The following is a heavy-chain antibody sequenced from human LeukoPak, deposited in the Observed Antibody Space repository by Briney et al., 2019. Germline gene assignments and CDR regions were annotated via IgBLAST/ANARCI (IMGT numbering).Heavy chain of an antibody. CDR3: ARGSTYYDSSGQVPFDY. CDR2: ISGSSSTI. Sequence: GGSLRLSCAASGVTFSSYSMNWVRQAPGKGLEWGSYISGSSSTIFYAESVKGRFTISRDNGKNTLYLQMNSLRAEDTAVYYCARGSTYYDSSGQVPFDYWGQGTLVTVS. D-gene: IGHD3-22*01. CDR1: GVTFSSYS. V-gene: IGHV3-48*01. J-gene: IGHJ4*02.